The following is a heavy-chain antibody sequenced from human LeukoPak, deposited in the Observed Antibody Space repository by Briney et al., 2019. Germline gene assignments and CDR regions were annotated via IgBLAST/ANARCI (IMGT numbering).Heavy chain of an antibody. Sequence: GESLKISCKGSGYSFTSYWIGWVRQMPGKGLEWMGIIYPGDSDTRYSPSFQGQVTISADKSISTAYLQWSSLKASDTAMYYCARYSLGNYYGSGSYQDDLYYFDYWGQGTLVTVSS. J-gene: IGHJ4*02. D-gene: IGHD3-10*01. CDR2: IYPGDSDT. CDR3: ARYSLGNYYGSGSYQDDLYYFDY. V-gene: IGHV5-51*01. CDR1: GYSFTSYW.